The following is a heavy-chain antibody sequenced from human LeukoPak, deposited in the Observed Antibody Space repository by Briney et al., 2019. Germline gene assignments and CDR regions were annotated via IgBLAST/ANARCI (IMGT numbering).Heavy chain of an antibody. J-gene: IGHJ6*03. D-gene: IGHD3-10*01. V-gene: IGHV3-48*03. CDR2: ISSSGSTI. Sequence: PGGSLRLSCAASGFTFSSYEMNWVRQAPGKGLEWVSYISSSGSTIYYADSVKGRFTISRDNAKNSLYLQMNSLRGEDTALYYCARDKSGTMMRGVITTYYYSMDVWGKGTTVTISS. CDR1: GFTFSSYE. CDR3: ARDKSGTMMRGVITTYYYSMDV.